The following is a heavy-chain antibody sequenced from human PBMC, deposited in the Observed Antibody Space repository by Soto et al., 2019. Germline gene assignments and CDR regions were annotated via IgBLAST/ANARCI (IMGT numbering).Heavy chain of an antibody. J-gene: IGHJ4*02. Sequence: QVQLVESGGGVVQPGRSLRLSCAASGFTFSSYGMHWVRQAPGKGLEWVAVIWYDGSNKYYADSVKGRFTISRDNSKNTLYLQMSSLRAEDTAVYYCARGPDPIDYWGQGTLVTVSS. V-gene: IGHV3-33*01. CDR2: IWYDGSNK. CDR1: GFTFSSYG. CDR3: ARGPDPIDY.